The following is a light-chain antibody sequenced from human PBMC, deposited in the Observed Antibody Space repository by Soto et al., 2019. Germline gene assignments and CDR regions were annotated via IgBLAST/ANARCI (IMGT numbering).Light chain of an antibody. CDR2: DVT. Sequence: QSALTQPASVSGSPGQSITISCTGTSSDVGAYNYVSLYQQYPGKAPKLMIYDVTNRPSGVSNRFSGSKSGNTASLTISGLQAEDEADYYCSSHTSSSTLVLFGGGTKLTVL. CDR3: SSHTSSSTLVL. J-gene: IGLJ3*02. CDR1: SSDVGAYNY. V-gene: IGLV2-14*01.